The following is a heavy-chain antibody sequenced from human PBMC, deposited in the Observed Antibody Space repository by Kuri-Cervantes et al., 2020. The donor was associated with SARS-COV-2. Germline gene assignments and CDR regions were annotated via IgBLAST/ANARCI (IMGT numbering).Heavy chain of an antibody. CDR2: IYYSGST. V-gene: IGHV4-39*01. D-gene: IGHD1-26*01. Sequence: SETLSLTCTVSGGSISSSSYYWGWIRQPPGKGLEWIGSIYYSGSTYYNPSLKSRVTISVDTSKNQFSLKLSSVTAADTAVYYCARQGYYLSPLDYWGQGTLVTVSS. CDR1: GGSISSSSYY. CDR3: ARQGYYLSPLDY. J-gene: IGHJ4*02.